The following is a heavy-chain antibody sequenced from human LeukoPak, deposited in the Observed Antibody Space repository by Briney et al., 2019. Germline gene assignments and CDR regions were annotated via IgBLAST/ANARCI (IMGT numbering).Heavy chain of an antibody. Sequence: GASVKVSCKPSGYTFTNYGITWVRQAPGQGLEWMGWISADNTNTYYAQKVQGRVTLTTDTSTTTAYMELRSLGSDDTAVYYCGRDYYGSGILYGVDVWGPGTTVTVSS. V-gene: IGHV1-18*01. J-gene: IGHJ6*02. CDR2: ISADNTNT. CDR3: GRDYYGSGILYGVDV. CDR1: GYTFTNYG. D-gene: IGHD3-10*01.